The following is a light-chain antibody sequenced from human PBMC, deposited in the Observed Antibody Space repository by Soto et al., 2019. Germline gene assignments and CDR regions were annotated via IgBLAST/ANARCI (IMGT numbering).Light chain of an antibody. V-gene: IGKV3-15*01. J-gene: IGKJ4*01. Sequence: EIVMTQSPATLSVSPGEGATLSCRASQSVSSNVAWYQQKPGQAPRLLIYDASTWATGIPARFDGSGSGTEFTLTISRLQSEDFAVYYCQQYNKWPLTFGGGTRVEIK. CDR3: QQYNKWPLT. CDR2: DAS. CDR1: QSVSSN.